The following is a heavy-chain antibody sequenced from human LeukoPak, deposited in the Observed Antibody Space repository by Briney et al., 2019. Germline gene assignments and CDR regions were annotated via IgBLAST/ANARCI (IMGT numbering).Heavy chain of an antibody. V-gene: IGHV3-23*01. D-gene: IGHD2-2*01. Sequence: GGSLRLSCTASGFTFSSYTMAWVRQAPGKGLEWVSVISNSGGDTHFADSVKGRFTISRDNSKNTLYLQMNSLRAEDTAVYYCAKGETSSTRHFDYWGQGTLVTVSS. J-gene: IGHJ4*02. CDR3: AKGETSSTRHFDY. CDR2: ISNSGGDT. CDR1: GFTFSSYT.